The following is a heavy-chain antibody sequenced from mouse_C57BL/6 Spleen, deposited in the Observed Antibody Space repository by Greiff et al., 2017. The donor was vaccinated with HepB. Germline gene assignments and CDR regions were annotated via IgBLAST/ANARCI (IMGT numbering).Heavy chain of an antibody. D-gene: IGHD2-4*01. CDR1: GYAFSSSW. Sequence: QVQLKESGPELVKPGASVKISCKASGYAFSSSWMNWVKQRPGKGLEWIGRIYPGDGDTNYNGKFKGKATLTADKSSSTAYMQLSSLTSEDSAVYFCARDYDYSYWYFDVWGTGTTVTVSS. V-gene: IGHV1-82*01. CDR3: ARDYDYSYWYFDV. J-gene: IGHJ1*03. CDR2: IYPGDGDT.